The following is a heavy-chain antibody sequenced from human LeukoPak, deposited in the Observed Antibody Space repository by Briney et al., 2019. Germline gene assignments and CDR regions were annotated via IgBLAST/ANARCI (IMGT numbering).Heavy chain of an antibody. J-gene: IGHJ5*02. Sequence: PSETLSLTCTVSGGSISSGGYYWSWIHQHPGKGLEWIGYIYYSGSTYYNPSLKSRVTISVDTSKNQFSLKLSSVTAADTAVYYCARAYSSGWSIHNWFDPWGQGTLVTVSS. D-gene: IGHD6-19*01. CDR3: ARAYSSGWSIHNWFDP. CDR2: IYYSGST. CDR1: GGSISSGGYY. V-gene: IGHV4-31*03.